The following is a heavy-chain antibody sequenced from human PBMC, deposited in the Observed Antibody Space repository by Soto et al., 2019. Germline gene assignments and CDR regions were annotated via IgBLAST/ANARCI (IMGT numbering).Heavy chain of an antibody. Sequence: QVQLQESGPGLVKPSETLSLTCTVSGGSISSYYWSWIRQPPGKGLEWIGYIYYSGSTNYNPSLKSRVTISVDTSKNQFSLKLSSVTAADTAVYYCASSSLGYCSGSSCHNYYYYMDVWGKGTTVTVSS. D-gene: IGHD2-15*01. CDR2: IYYSGST. J-gene: IGHJ6*03. V-gene: IGHV4-59*08. CDR1: GGSISSYY. CDR3: ASSSLGYCSGSSCHNYYYYMDV.